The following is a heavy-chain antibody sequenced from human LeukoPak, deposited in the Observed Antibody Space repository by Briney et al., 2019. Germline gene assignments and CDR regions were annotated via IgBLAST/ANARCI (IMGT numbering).Heavy chain of an antibody. J-gene: IGHJ5*02. CDR1: GGSISSGGYY. Sequence: SETLSLTCTVSGGSISSGGYYWSWIRQPPGKGLEWIGYIYHSGSTYYNPSLKSRATISVDRSKNQFSLKLSSVTAADTAVYYCARSRSSWYERWFDPWGQGTLVTVSS. CDR3: ARSRSSWYERWFDP. V-gene: IGHV4-30-2*01. D-gene: IGHD6-13*01. CDR2: IYHSGST.